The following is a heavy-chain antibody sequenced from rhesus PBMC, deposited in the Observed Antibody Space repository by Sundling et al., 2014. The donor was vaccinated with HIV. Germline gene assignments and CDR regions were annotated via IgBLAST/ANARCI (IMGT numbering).Heavy chain of an antibody. J-gene: IGHJ4*01. CDR2: INPSNNNT. V-gene: IGHV1-200*01. CDR1: GYTFTSYY. Sequence: QVQLVQSGAEVKKPGTSVKLSCKASGYTFTSYYINWVRQAPGQVLEWMGWINPSNNNTGYAQKFQDRVTMTRDTSTSTVYMELNSLRSEDTAVYYCVRATDSYYFVLLTLDYWGQGVLVTVSS. CDR3: VRATDSYYFVLLTLDY. D-gene: IGHD3-16*01.